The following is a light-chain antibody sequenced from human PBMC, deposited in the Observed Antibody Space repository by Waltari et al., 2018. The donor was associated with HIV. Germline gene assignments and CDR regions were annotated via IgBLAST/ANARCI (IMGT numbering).Light chain of an antibody. CDR1: NIVHKH. J-gene: IGLJ1*01. V-gene: IGLV3-21*01. CDR3: QVFENSRDQA. Sequence: YVLTQPPSVSVAPGKTATITRGGNNIVHKHVHWYPQKSGQAPGLGIYDDKFRPSGSLARSSGSNSGGTATLTISGVEVGDEAEYYCQVFENSRDQAFGTGTNVTVL. CDR2: DDK.